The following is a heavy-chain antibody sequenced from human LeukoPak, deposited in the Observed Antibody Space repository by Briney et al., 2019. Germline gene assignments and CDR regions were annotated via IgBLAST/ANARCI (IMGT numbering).Heavy chain of an antibody. CDR2: ISWNSGSI. D-gene: IGHD3-10*01. Sequence: GGSLRLSCAASGFTFDDYAMHWVRQAPGKGLEWVSGISWNSGSIGYADSVKGRFTISRDNSKNTLYLQMNSLRAEDTAVYYCAKGGRWTGQDAYGYWGQGTLVTVSS. CDR1: GFTFDDYA. V-gene: IGHV3-9*01. J-gene: IGHJ4*02. CDR3: AKGGRWTGQDAYGY.